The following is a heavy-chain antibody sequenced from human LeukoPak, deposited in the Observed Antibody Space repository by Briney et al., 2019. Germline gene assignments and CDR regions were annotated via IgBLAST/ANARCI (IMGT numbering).Heavy chain of an antibody. CDR3: ARAPRYYDSSGYYHRYFDY. D-gene: IGHD3-22*01. CDR1: GGTFSSYA. J-gene: IGHJ4*02. Sequence: SVKVSCKASGGTFSSYAISWVRQAPGQGLEWMGGIIPIFGTANYAQKFQGRVTVTTDESTSTAYMELSSLRSEDTAVYYCARAPRYYDSSGYYHRYFDYWGQGTLVTVSS. CDR2: IIPIFGTA. V-gene: IGHV1-69*05.